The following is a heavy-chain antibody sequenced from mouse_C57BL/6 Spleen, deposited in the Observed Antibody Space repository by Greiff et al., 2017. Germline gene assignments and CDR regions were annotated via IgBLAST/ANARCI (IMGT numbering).Heavy chain of an antibody. D-gene: IGHD2-3*01. Sequence: EVMLVESGGGLVKPGGSLKLSCAASGFTFSDYGMHWVRQAPEKGLEWVAYISSGSSTIYYADTVKGRFTFSRDNAKNTLFLQMTSLRSEDTAMYYCARHGYYDYAMDYWGQGTSVTVSS. V-gene: IGHV5-17*01. J-gene: IGHJ4*01. CDR2: ISSGSSTI. CDR3: ARHGYYDYAMDY. CDR1: GFTFSDYG.